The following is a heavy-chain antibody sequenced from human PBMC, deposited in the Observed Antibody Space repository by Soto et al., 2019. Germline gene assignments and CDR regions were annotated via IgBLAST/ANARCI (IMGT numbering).Heavy chain of an antibody. CDR3: ARHGKILKYYGDYED. Sequence: QVQLVQSGAEVKKPGSSVKVSCKASGGTFSSYAISWVRQAPGQGLEWMGGIIPIFGTANYAQKFQGRVTITADESTSTAYIELSRLRSEDTAVYDCARHGKILKYYGDYEDWGQGSLVTV. V-gene: IGHV1-69*12. CDR1: GGTFSSYA. CDR2: IIPIFGTA. D-gene: IGHD4-17*01. J-gene: IGHJ4*02.